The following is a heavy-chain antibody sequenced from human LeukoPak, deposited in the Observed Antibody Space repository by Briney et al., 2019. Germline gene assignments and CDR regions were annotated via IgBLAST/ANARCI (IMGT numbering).Heavy chain of an antibody. CDR3: ARGLGHITMIVVVNQLGGRAFDI. CDR2: ISSSSSTI. V-gene: IGHV3-48*01. D-gene: IGHD3-22*01. CDR1: GLTFSGYG. J-gene: IGHJ3*02. Sequence: PGGSLRLSCAASGLTFSGYGMNWVRQAPGKGLEWISYISSSSSTIYYADSVKGRFTISRDNAKNPLYLQMNSLRAEDTAVYYCARGLGHITMIVVVNQLGGRAFDIWGQGTMVTVSS.